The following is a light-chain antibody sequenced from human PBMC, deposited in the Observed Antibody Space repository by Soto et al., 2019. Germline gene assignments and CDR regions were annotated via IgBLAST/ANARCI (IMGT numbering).Light chain of an antibody. V-gene: IGKV3-20*01. CDR2: GAS. CDR1: QTLRRTY. Sequence: IVLMQSPGTLSLSPGERATLSCRASQTLRRTYIAWYQQKPGQAPRVLIYGASKRATGIPDRFSGSGSGTDFSLTFSRLEPEDFAVYYCHQYDNAPQTYGQGTKVEIK. CDR3: HQYDNAPQT. J-gene: IGKJ2*01.